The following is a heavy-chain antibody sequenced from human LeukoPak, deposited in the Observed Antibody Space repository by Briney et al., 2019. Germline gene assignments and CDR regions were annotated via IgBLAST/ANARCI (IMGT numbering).Heavy chain of an antibody. D-gene: IGHD2-15*01. Sequence: SVKVSCKAPGGTFSSYAISWVRQAPGQGLEWMGRIIPILGIANYAQKFQGRVTITADKSTSTAYMELSSLRSEDTAVYYCARDCSGGSCYSVLYFDYWGQGTLVTVSS. CDR3: ARDCSGGSCYSVLYFDY. CDR1: GGTFSSYA. J-gene: IGHJ4*02. CDR2: IIPILGIA. V-gene: IGHV1-69*04.